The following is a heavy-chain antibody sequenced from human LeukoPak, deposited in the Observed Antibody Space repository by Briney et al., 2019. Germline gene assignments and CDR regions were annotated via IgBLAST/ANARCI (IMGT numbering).Heavy chain of an antibody. J-gene: IGHJ4*02. D-gene: IGHD6-19*01. V-gene: IGHV3-23*01. CDR3: AKVWGGWYYFDY. CDR2: ISGSGGTI. Sequence: GGSLRLSCAASGFTFSIYAMTWVRQAPGKGLEWVSGISGSGGTIYYADSVKGRFTISRDNSKNTLYLQMNSLRAEDTAVYYCAKVWGGWYYFDYWGQGTLVTVSS. CDR1: GFTFSIYA.